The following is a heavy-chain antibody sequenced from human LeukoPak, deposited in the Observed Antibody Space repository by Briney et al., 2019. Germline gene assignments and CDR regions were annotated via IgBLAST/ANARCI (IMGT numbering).Heavy chain of an antibody. CDR2: IDYDGTNK. D-gene: IGHD6-19*01. CDR3: ARLAWLDRNFDY. V-gene: IGHV3-33*01. CDR1: GFNFRTYA. Sequence: GGSLRLSCAASGFNFRTYAMHWVRQAPGKGLEWVAFIDYDGTNKYYAESVKGRFTISRDNSKNTLYLQMKSLRAEDTAVYYCARLAWLDRNFDYWGQGTLLTVSS. J-gene: IGHJ4*02.